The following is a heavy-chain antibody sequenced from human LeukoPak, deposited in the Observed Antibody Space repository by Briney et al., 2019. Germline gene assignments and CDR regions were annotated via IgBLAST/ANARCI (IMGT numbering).Heavy chain of an antibody. J-gene: IGHJ5*02. D-gene: IGHD6-13*01. Sequence: PSETLSLTWTVAGGSISSYYWSWNRQPPGQGLEWIGYIYYSVSTNYNPSLKSQVTISVDTSKNQFTLKLSSGTAAAPACYNVGRHYRQQRGGDWFDPSGQGTLVTASS. V-gene: IGHV4-59*08. CDR2: IYYSVST. CDR1: GGSISSYY. CDR3: GRHYRQQRGGDWFDP.